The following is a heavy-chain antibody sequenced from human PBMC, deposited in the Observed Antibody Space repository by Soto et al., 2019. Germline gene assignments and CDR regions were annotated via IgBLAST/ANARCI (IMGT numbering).Heavy chain of an antibody. V-gene: IGHV3-74*01. J-gene: IGHJ3*02. CDR1: GFTFSAYW. CDR2: INSDGSGT. Sequence: RRLSCAASGFTFSAYWMHWVRQAAGKGLVWVARINSDGSGTTYADSVKGRFTISRDNAKNTLYLQMNSLRAEEMAVYYCAPSLDPTYTFAIWAQRTMVTV. CDR3: APSLDPTYTFAI. D-gene: IGHD2-2*02.